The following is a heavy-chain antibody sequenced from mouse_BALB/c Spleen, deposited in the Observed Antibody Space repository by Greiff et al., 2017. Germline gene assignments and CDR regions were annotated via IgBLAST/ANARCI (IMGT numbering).Heavy chain of an antibody. CDR2: ISSGGGST. V-gene: IGHV5-12-1*01. D-gene: IGHD2-1*01. J-gene: IGHJ1*01. Sequence: DVHLVESGGGLVKPGGSLKLSCAASGFAFSSYDMSWVRQTPEKRLEWVAYISSGGGSTYYPDTVKGRLTISRDNAKNTLYLQMSSLKSEDTAMYYCARQDGNYWYFDVWGAGTTVTVSS. CDR3: ARQDGNYWYFDV. CDR1: GFAFSSYD.